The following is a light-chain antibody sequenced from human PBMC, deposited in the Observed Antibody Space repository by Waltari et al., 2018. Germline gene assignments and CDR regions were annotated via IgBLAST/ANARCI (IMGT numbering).Light chain of an antibody. Sequence: EIVLTQSPGTLSLSLGDRATLFCRASQSVPSGYLAWYQQKPGQAPRLLISAASSGATGIPDRFSGSESGTDFTLTISRLEPEDFAVYYCQQYYSLPWTFGQGTKVEIK. CDR3: QQYYSLPWT. V-gene: IGKV3-20*01. J-gene: IGKJ1*01. CDR1: QSVPSGY. CDR2: AAS.